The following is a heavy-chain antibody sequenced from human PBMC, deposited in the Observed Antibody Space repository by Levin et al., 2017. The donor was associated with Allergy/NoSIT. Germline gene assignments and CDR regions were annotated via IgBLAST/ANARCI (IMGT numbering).Heavy chain of an antibody. CDR3: ARDGVTAARDY. D-gene: IGHD6-13*01. CDR2: ISPDGSNT. CDR1: GFSFSSYW. Sequence: GESLKISCAASGFSFSSYWMYWVRQAPGKGLVWVSYISPDGSNTNYADSVKGRFTISRDNAKNTLYLQMNSLRAEDTAVYYCARDGVTAARDYWGQGTLVTVSA. V-gene: IGHV3-74*01. J-gene: IGHJ4*02.